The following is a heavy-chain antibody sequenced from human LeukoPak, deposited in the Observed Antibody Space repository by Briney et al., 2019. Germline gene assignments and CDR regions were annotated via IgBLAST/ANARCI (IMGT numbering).Heavy chain of an antibody. Sequence: GGSLRLSCAASGFTFSSYGMHWVRQAPGKGLEWVSGISGSGGSTYYADSVKGRFTISRDNSKNTLYLQMNSLRAEDTAVYYCAKRAAAADTRWFDPWGQGTLVTVSS. V-gene: IGHV3-23*01. CDR2: ISGSGGST. CDR1: GFTFSSYG. D-gene: IGHD6-13*01. CDR3: AKRAAAADTRWFDP. J-gene: IGHJ5*02.